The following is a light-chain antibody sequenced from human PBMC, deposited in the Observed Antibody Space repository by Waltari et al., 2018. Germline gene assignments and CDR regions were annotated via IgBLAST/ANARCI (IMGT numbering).Light chain of an antibody. CDR1: QGITSH. Sequence: IQLTQSPSFLSASVVYRVTITCRASQGITSHLAWYQPRPGKAPKLLIYAASTLHSGVSSRFSGSGSGTDFTLTINSLQPEDFATYYCQQLDSYPLAFGGGTRVEIK. CDR2: AAS. V-gene: IGKV1-9*01. J-gene: IGKJ4*01. CDR3: QQLDSYPLA.